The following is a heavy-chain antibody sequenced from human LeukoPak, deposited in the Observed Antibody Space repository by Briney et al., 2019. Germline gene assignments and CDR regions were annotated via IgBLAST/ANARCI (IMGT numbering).Heavy chain of an antibody. CDR3: ARGAIAVAGLFWFDP. CDR2: INHSGST. D-gene: IGHD6-19*01. V-gene: IGHV4-34*01. Sequence: SETLSLTCAVYGGSFSGYYWSWIRQPPGKGLEWIGEINHSGSTNYNPSLKSRVTISVDASKNQFSLKLSSVTAADTAVYYCARGAIAVAGLFWFDPWGQGTLVTVSS. J-gene: IGHJ5*02. CDR1: GGSFSGYY.